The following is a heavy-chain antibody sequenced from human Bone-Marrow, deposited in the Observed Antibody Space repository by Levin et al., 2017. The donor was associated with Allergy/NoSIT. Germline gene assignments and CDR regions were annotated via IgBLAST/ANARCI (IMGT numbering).Heavy chain of an antibody. CDR2: MNPETGNT. CDR1: GYPFTSYD. CDR3: ARGRGLTVFDY. V-gene: IGHV1-8*01. Sequence: GESLKISCVASGYPFTSYDINWVRRAPGQGLDWMGWMNPETGNTGYAQKFQGRLSMTGNTSIDTAYLELTSLKSEDTAVYFCARGRGLTVFDYWGQGSLVTVSS. J-gene: IGHJ4*02. D-gene: IGHD3-16*02.